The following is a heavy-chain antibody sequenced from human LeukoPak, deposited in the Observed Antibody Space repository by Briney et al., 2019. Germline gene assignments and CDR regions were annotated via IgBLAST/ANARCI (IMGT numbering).Heavy chain of an antibody. CDR3: ARDRVGATRNDAFDI. Sequence: ASVKVSCKASGYTFTGYYMHWVRQAPGQGLEWMGWINPNSGGTNYAQKFQGRVTMTRDTSISTAYMELSRLRSDDTAVYYCARDRVGATRNDAFDIWGQGTMVTVSS. CDR2: INPNSGGT. D-gene: IGHD1-26*01. V-gene: IGHV1-2*02. J-gene: IGHJ3*02. CDR1: GYTFTGYY.